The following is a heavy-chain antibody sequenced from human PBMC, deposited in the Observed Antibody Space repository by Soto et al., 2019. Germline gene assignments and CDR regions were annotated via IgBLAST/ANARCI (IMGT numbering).Heavy chain of an antibody. V-gene: IGHV4-4*02. Sequence: QVQLQESGPGLVKPSGTLSLTCAVSGGSISSSNWWSWVRQPPGKGLEWIGGIYHSGSTNYNPSPKSQVTISVDKSKNQFSLKLSSVTAADTAVYYCARDRSVVPAAMVSYYYYYGMDVWGQGTTVTVSS. J-gene: IGHJ6*02. D-gene: IGHD2-2*01. CDR2: IYHSGST. CDR3: ARDRSVVPAAMVSYYYYYGMDV. CDR1: GGSISSSNW.